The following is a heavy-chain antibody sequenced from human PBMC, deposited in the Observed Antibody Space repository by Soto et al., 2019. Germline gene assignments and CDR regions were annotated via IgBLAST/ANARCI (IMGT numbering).Heavy chain of an antibody. Sequence: PSETLSLTCSVSGYSSDRGYYWSWIRQPPGKGLEWIGYIYYSGSTYYNPTLKSRVTISVDTSKNQFSLKLSSVTAADTAVYYCATVAGTFFDYWGQGTLVTVSS. CDR2: IYYSGST. CDR1: GYSSDRGYY. V-gene: IGHV4-30-4*01. CDR3: ATVAGTFFDY. J-gene: IGHJ4*02. D-gene: IGHD6-19*01.